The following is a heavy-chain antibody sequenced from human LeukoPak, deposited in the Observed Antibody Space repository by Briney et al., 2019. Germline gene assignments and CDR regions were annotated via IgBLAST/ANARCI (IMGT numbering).Heavy chain of an antibody. V-gene: IGHV1-24*01. CDR2: FDPEDGET. Sequence: GSVNVSCKVSGYNLTELSMHWVPQAPGKGLEWMGGFDPEDGETNYAQKFHGRVTMHNHTSTHKAYMALNSLTAEDTPVYYFGTGDYYDSSPVESWGEGTLVTVSS. J-gene: IGHJ5*02. CDR1: GYNLTELS. D-gene: IGHD3-22*01. CDR3: GTGDYYDSSPVES.